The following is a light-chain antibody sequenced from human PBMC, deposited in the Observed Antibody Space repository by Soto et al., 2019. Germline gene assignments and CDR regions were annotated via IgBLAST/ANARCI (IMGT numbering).Light chain of an antibody. CDR3: PQRSNWPLIT. V-gene: IGKV3-11*01. Sequence: EIVLTQSPATLSFAPGERSTLSFRASQSVSSYLAWYQQKPGQAPRLLIYDAYHRATGIPARFSGSGSGTDFPLTISSLEPEDFAVYYCPQRSNWPLITFGQGTRLEIK. CDR1: QSVSSY. CDR2: DAY. J-gene: IGKJ5*01.